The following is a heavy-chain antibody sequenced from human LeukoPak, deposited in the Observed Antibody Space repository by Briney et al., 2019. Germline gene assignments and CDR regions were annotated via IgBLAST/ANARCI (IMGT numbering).Heavy chain of an antibody. CDR1: GGSISSSSYY. CDR2: IYYSGST. Sequence: PSETLSLTCTVSGGSISSSSYYWSWIRQPPGKGLEWIGSIYYSGSTYYNPSLKSRVTISVDTSKNQFSLKLSSVTAADTAVYYCARHRGNGYDRDFDIWGQGTMVTVSS. CDR3: ARHRGNGYDRDFDI. V-gene: IGHV4-39*01. J-gene: IGHJ3*02. D-gene: IGHD3-22*01.